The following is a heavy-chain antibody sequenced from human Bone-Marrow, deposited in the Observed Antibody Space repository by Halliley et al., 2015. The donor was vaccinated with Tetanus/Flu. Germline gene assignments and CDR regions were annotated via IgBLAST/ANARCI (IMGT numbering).Heavy chain of an antibody. CDR3: VRGGGKAINY. J-gene: IGHJ4*02. Sequence: SLRLSCAASGFTFSNFWMSWVRQAPGKGLKWVANIKEDGSKKYYVDSVKGRFTMSRDNAENSLYLQMNSLRAEDTAVYFCVRGGGKAINYWGQGTLVTVSS. CDR1: GFTFSNFW. CDR2: IKEDGSKK. D-gene: IGHD2-15*01. V-gene: IGHV3-7*03.